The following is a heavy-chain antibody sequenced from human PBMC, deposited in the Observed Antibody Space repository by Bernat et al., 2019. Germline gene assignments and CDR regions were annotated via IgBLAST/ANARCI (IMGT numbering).Heavy chain of an antibody. V-gene: IGHV4-31*03. J-gene: IGHJ4*02. CDR3: ARAPMKNIVATIFDY. Sequence: QVQLQESGPGLVKPSQTLSLTCTVSGGSISSGGYYWSWIRQHPGKGLEWIGYIYYSGSSYYNPSLKSRVTISVDTSKNQFSLKLSSVTAADTAVYYCARAPMKNIVATIFDYWGQGTLVTVSS. CDR2: IYYSGSS. D-gene: IGHD5-12*01. CDR1: GGSISSGGYY.